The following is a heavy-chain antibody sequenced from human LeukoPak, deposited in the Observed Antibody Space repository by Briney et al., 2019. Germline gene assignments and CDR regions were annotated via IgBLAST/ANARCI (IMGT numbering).Heavy chain of an antibody. CDR2: IIPIFGTA. CDR3: ARGNSSWSRVLDY. Sequence: SVKVSCKASGGTFSSYAISWVRQAPGQGLEWTGGIIPIFGTANYAQKFQGRVTITADESTSTAYMELSSLRSEDTAVYYCARGNSSWSRVLDYGGQGNLGTVSS. CDR1: GGTFSSYA. J-gene: IGHJ4*02. D-gene: IGHD6-13*01. V-gene: IGHV1-69*01.